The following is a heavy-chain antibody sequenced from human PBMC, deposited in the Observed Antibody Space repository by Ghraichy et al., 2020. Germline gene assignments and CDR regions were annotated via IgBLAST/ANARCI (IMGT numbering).Heavy chain of an antibody. D-gene: IGHD2-21*02. Sequence: SQTLSLTCGVYGGSFSGYHWAWIRQSPGKGLEWIGEINHSGSTNYNPSLKSRVTISVDTSKNQFSLSLSSVTAADTAVYYCARGRSRSAYCGGACYSFYFDYWGQGTLVTVSS. V-gene: IGHV4-34*01. J-gene: IGHJ4*02. CDR3: ARGRSRSAYCGGACYSFYFDY. CDR2: INHSGST. CDR1: GGSFSGYH.